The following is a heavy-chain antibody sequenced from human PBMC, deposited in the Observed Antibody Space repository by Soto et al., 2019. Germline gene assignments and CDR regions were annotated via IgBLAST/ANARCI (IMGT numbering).Heavy chain of an antibody. CDR2: IIPIFGTA. Sequence: GASVKVSCKASGGTFSSYAISWVRQAPGQGLERMGGIIPIFGTANYAQKFQGRVTITADESTSTAYMELSSLRSEDTAVYYCARDYNEGQFFAMPTTGTPGSLYYYYGMDVWGQGTTVTVSS. CDR1: GGTFSSYA. V-gene: IGHV1-69*13. CDR3: ARDYNEGQFFAMPTTGTPGSLYYYYGMDV. D-gene: IGHD1-1*01. J-gene: IGHJ6*02.